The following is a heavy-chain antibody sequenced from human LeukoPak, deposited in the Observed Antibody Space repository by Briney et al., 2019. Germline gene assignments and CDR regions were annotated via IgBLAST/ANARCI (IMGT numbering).Heavy chain of an antibody. D-gene: IGHD2/OR15-2a*01. CDR3: ARVREEFSDAFDI. J-gene: IGHJ3*02. Sequence: SETLSLTCTVSGGSISSSSYYWGWIRQPPGKGLEWIGSIYYSGSTYYNPSLKSRVTISVDTSKNQFSLKLSSVTAADTAVYYCARVREEFSDAFDIWGQGTMVTVSS. CDR1: GGSISSSSYY. CDR2: IYYSGST. V-gene: IGHV4-39*07.